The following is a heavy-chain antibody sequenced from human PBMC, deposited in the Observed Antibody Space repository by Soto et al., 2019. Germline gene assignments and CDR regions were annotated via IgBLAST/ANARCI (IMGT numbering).Heavy chain of an antibody. D-gene: IGHD5-18*01. CDR3: ARNGYSYGYRGAVHFDY. V-gene: IGHV5-51*01. Sequence: PVQCPKIACKGSGYICTSYWIGWVRQMPEKGLDWMGIIYPGDSDTRYRPSFQGQVTTSANKSISTAYLQWSSLNAPDTAMYSCARNGYSYGYRGAVHFDYRGYGPLVTESS. CDR1: GYICTSYW. CDR2: IYPGDSDT. J-gene: IGHJ4*01.